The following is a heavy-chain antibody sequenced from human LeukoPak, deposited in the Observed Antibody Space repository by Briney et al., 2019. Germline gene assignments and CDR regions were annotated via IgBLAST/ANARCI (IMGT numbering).Heavy chain of an antibody. Sequence: SETLSLTCAVYGGSFSGYYWSWIRQPPGKGLEWIGEINHRGSTNYNPSLKSRVTISVDTSKNQFSLKLSSVTAADTAVYYCATQGRYCSGGSCYSYVHWGQGTLVTVSS. J-gene: IGHJ4*02. CDR3: ATQGRYCSGGSCYSYVH. CDR2: INHRGST. CDR1: GGSFSGYY. D-gene: IGHD2-15*01. V-gene: IGHV4-34*01.